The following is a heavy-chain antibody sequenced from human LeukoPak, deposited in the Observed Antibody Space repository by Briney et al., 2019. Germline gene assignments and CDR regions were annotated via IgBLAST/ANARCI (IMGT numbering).Heavy chain of an antibody. Sequence: ASVKVSCKASGYTFTDYYIHWVRQAPGQGLEWMGWVNPKSGATNYAQKFQGRVTMTRDTSISTAYMELSRLRSDDTAVYYCASLGAFYDNDYWGQGTLVTVSS. J-gene: IGHJ4*02. V-gene: IGHV1-2*02. CDR1: GYTFTDYY. CDR2: VNPKSGAT. D-gene: IGHD3-9*01. CDR3: ASLGAFYDNDY.